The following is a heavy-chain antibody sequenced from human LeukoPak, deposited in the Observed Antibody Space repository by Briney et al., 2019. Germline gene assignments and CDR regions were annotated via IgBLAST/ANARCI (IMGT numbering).Heavy chain of an antibody. D-gene: IGHD6-19*01. CDR3: AKDRGSGWYFHY. CDR2: IIPILGIA. Sequence: ASVKVSCKASGGTFSSYAISWVRQAPGQGLEWMGRIIPILGIANYAQKFQGRVTITADKSTSTAYMELSSLRPEDTAVYYCAKDRGSGWYFHYWGQGTLVTVSS. J-gene: IGHJ4*02. CDR1: GGTFSSYA. V-gene: IGHV1-69*04.